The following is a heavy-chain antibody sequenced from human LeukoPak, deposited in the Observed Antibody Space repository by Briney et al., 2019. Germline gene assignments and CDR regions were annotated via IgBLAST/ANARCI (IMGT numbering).Heavy chain of an antibody. CDR2: ISGSGANT. CDR3: ARDRFGGMDV. CDR1: GFTFSTYA. V-gene: IGHV3-23*01. D-gene: IGHD3-16*01. J-gene: IGHJ6*02. Sequence: GGSLRLSCAASGFTFSTYAMSWVRQAPGKGLEWVSTISGSGANTYYADSVRGRFTISRDNSKNTLYLQMNSLRAEDTAVYYCARDRFGGMDVWGQGTTVTVSS.